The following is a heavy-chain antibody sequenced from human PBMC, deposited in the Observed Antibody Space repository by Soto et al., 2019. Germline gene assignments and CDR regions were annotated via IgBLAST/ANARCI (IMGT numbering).Heavy chain of an antibody. D-gene: IGHD3-10*01. CDR3: ALHYGSGSNYYYYGMDV. CDR2: IIPIFGTA. V-gene: IGHV1-69*12. J-gene: IGHJ6*02. Sequence: QVQLVQSGAEVKKPGSSVKVSCKASGGTFSSYAISWVRQAPGQGLEWMGGIIPIFGTADYAQKFQGRVTITADESTSTGYMELSRLRSEDTAVYYCALHYGSGSNYYYYGMDVWGQGTTVTVSS. CDR1: GGTFSSYA.